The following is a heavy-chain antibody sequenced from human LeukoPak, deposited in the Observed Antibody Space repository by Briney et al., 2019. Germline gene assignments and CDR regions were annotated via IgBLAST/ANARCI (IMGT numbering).Heavy chain of an antibody. CDR2: ISAYNGNT. V-gene: IGHV1-18*01. Sequence: ASVKVSCKASGYTFTSYGVSWVRQAPGQGLEWMGWISAYNGNTNYAQKLQGRVTMTTDTSTSTDYMELRSLRSDDSAVYYCARDLGYCSGGSCPVDYWGQGTLVTVSS. CDR1: GYTFTSYG. CDR3: ARDLGYCSGGSCPVDY. J-gene: IGHJ4*02. D-gene: IGHD2-15*01.